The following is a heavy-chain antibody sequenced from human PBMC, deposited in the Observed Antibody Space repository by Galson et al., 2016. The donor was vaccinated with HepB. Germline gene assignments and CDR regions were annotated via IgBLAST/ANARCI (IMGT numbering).Heavy chain of an antibody. CDR3: AKDLWGGLVSDY. V-gene: IGHV3-30*18. J-gene: IGHJ4*02. D-gene: IGHD3-3*01. Sequence: RLSCAASGFTFGKNGMHWVRQAPGKGLEWVAVISYDGNNKYYADSVKGRFTISRDNSNNTLYLQMNSLRAEDTAVYYCAKDLWGGLVSDYWGQGTLVTVSS. CDR1: GFTFGKNG. CDR2: ISYDGNNK.